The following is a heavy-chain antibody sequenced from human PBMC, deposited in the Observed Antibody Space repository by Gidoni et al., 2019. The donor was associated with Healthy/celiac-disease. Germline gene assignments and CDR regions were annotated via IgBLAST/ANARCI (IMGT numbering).Heavy chain of an antibody. Sequence: EVQLVESGGGLVQPGGSLRLSCAASGFTFSSYWMSWVRQAPGKGLAWVANINQDGREKYYVDSLKGRYTISRDNAKNSLYLQMNSLRSEDTAVYYCARHYDFWSGYYQNSPYYYYGMDVWGQGTTVTVSS. V-gene: IGHV3-7*03. CDR3: ARHYDFWSGYYQNSPYYYYGMDV. J-gene: IGHJ6*02. D-gene: IGHD3-3*01. CDR2: INQDGREK. CDR1: GFTFSSYW.